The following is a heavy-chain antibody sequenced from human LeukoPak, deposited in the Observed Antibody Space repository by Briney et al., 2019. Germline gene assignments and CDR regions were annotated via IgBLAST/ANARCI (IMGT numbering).Heavy chain of an antibody. Sequence: PSETLSLTCTVSGGSISSGGYYWSWIRQHPGKGLEWIGYIYYSGSTYYNPSLKSRVTISVDTSKNQFSLKLSSVTAADTAVYYCARDLRGYSDSSGYGDWFDPWGQGTLVTVSS. D-gene: IGHD3-22*01. CDR3: ARDLRGYSDSSGYGDWFDP. V-gene: IGHV4-31*03. CDR1: GGSISSGGYY. CDR2: IYYSGST. J-gene: IGHJ5*02.